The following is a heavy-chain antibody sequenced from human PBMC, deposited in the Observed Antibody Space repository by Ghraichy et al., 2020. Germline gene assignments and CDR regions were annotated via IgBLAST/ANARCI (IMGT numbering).Heavy chain of an antibody. CDR1: GGSISSGDYY. Sequence: SETLSLTCTVSGGSISSGDYYWSWIRQPPGKGLEWIGYIYYSGSTYYNPSLKSRVTISVDTSKNQFSLKLSSVTAADTAVYYCAREGWLLGNWFDPWGQGTLVTVSS. CDR3: AREGWLLGNWFDP. D-gene: IGHD5-12*01. V-gene: IGHV4-30-4*01. CDR2: IYYSGST. J-gene: IGHJ5*02.